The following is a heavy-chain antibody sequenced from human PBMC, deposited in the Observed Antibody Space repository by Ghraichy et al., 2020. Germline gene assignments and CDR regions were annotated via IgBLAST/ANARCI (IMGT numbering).Heavy chain of an antibody. Sequence: SQTLSLTCTVSGGSISSTSYYWSWIRPPPGKGLEWIGSVYYTGSTHYNPSLKSRVTISADTSKKQFSLKLSSVTAADTAVYYCARDLSRYDFWSGYYRADYYYYGMDVWGPGTTVTVSS. CDR2: VYYTGST. CDR3: ARDLSRYDFWSGYYRADYYYYGMDV. CDR1: GGSISSTSYY. J-gene: IGHJ6*02. V-gene: IGHV4-39*07. D-gene: IGHD3-3*01.